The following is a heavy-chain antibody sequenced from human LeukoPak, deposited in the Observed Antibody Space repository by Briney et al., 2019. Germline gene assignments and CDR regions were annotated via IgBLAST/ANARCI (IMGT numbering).Heavy chain of an antibody. CDR1: NYSISRDYY. D-gene: IGHD6-19*01. V-gene: IGHV4-38-2*02. J-gene: IGHJ5*02. CDR3: ARENSHYSSGWYRNWFDP. Sequence: SETLSLTCTVSNYSISRDYYWGWIRQPPGEGLEWIGSIYHTGSTYYNPSLKSRVTMSIDTSKSQFSLKLSSVTAADTAVYYCARENSHYSSGWYRNWFDPWGQGTLVTVSS. CDR2: IYHTGST.